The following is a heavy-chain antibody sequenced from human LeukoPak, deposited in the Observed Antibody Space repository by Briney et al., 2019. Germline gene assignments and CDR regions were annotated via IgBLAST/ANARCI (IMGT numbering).Heavy chain of an antibody. Sequence: ASETLSLTCTVSGGSINSGSYYWSWIRQPAGKGLEWIGRIYTSGSTKYNPSLKSRVTISVDTSKNQFSLKLSSVTAADTAVYYCARGYNWGSPTRNFYYLDVWGKGTTVTVSS. CDR3: ARGYNWGSPTRNFYYLDV. CDR1: GGSINSGSYY. CDR2: IYTSGST. J-gene: IGHJ6*03. D-gene: IGHD7-27*01. V-gene: IGHV4-61*02.